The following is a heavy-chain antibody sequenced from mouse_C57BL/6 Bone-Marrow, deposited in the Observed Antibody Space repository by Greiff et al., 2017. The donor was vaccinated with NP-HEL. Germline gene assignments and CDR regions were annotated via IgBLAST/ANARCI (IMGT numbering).Heavy chain of an antibody. D-gene: IGHD1-1*01. CDR2: IDPENGDT. Sequence: EVQLVESGAELVRPGASVKLSCTASGFNIKDDYMHWVKQRPEQGLEWIGWIDPENGDTEYASKFQGKATITADTSSNTAYLQLSSLTSEDTAVYYCTTDYGSNYWGQGTTLTVSS. V-gene: IGHV14-4*01. CDR3: TTDYGSNY. CDR1: GFNIKDDY. J-gene: IGHJ2*01.